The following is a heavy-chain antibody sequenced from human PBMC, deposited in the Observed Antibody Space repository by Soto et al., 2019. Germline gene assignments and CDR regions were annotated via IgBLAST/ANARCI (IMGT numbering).Heavy chain of an antibody. CDR2: ISSSSSYI. J-gene: IGHJ5*02. D-gene: IGHD2-2*01. V-gene: IGHV3-21*01. CDR1: GFTFSSYS. Sequence: GGSLRLSCAASGFTFSSYSMNWVRQAPGKGLEWVSSISSSSSYIYYADSVKGRFTISRDNAKNSLYLQMNSLRAEDTAVYYCARGGSVVVVPAATPIWFDPWGQGTLVTVSS. CDR3: ARGGSVVVVPAATPIWFDP.